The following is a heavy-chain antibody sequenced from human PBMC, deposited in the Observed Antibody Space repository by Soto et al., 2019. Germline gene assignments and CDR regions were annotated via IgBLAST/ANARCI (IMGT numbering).Heavy chain of an antibody. CDR2: IYYSGST. Sequence: PSETLSLTCSVSGASIRSYYWHWFRQPPGKGLEWIGYIYYSGSTNYNPSLKSRVTISVDTSKNQFSLKLSSVTAADTAVYYCARASYGPSNYYYYYGMDVWGQGTTVTVSS. V-gene: IGHV4-59*01. D-gene: IGHD5-18*01. CDR3: ARASYGPSNYYYYYGMDV. J-gene: IGHJ6*02. CDR1: GASIRSYY.